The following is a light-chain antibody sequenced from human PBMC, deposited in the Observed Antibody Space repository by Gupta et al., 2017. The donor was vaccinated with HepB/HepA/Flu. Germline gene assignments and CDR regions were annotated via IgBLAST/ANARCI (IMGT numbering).Light chain of an antibody. CDR3: QQYNDWPSWT. CDR2: GAV. CDR1: QSVTTN. V-gene: IGKV3-15*01. Sequence: EIVMTQSPDTLSVSPGERATLSCRASQSVTTNLAWYQQRPGQAPRLLIYGAVIRGPGIPARFSGSGSGTDFTLTISSGQSEDFAVYYCQQYNDWPSWTFGQGTKVEIK. J-gene: IGKJ1*01.